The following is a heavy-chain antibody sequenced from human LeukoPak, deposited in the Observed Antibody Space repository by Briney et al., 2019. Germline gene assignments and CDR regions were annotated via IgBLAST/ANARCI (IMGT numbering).Heavy chain of an antibody. V-gene: IGHV3-53*01. CDR1: GFTVSSNY. Sequence: PGESLRLSCEASGFTVSSNYMSWVRQAPGKGLEWVSVIYSGDSGGSTYYADSVKGRFTISRDSSKNTLYLQMNSLRADETAVYYCARGTVRGVNWYYFAYWGQGTLVTVSS. CDR3: ARGTVRGVNWYYFAY. J-gene: IGHJ4*02. D-gene: IGHD3-10*01. CDR2: IYSGDSGGST.